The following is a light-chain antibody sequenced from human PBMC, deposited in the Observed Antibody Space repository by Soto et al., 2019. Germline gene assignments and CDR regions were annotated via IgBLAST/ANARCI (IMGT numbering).Light chain of an antibody. CDR3: ASWDVSLNAVL. V-gene: IGLV2-11*01. CDR1: SSDVGGYDF. CDR2: DVT. J-gene: IGLJ2*01. Sequence: QSVLTQPRSVSGSPGQSVTLSCTGTSSDVGGYDFVSWYQQYPGKAPKLIIYDVTKRTSGVPDRFSGSKSGNSASLTISGLQAEDEAVYYCASWDVSLNAVLFGGGTKLTVL.